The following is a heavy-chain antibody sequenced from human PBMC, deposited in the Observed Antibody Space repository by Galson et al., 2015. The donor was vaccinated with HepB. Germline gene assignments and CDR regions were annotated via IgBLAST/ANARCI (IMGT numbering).Heavy chain of an antibody. Sequence: SVKVSCKASAYTFTSYGISWVRQAPGQGLEWMGWISADSGNRKYAQKFQGRVTMTTETYTSTAKMELRSLRSDDTAVYYCARDLDYDYSRGTEWHRFGMDVWGQGTTVIVPS. CDR2: ISADSGNR. CDR3: ARDLDYDYSRGTEWHRFGMDV. J-gene: IGHJ6*01. CDR1: AYTFTSYG. D-gene: IGHD3-16*01. V-gene: IGHV1-18*01.